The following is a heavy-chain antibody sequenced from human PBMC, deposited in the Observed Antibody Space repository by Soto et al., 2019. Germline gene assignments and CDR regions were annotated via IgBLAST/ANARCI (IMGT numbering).Heavy chain of an antibody. CDR3: ARWWSGRRQGFDP. Sequence: SETLSLTCTVSGGSISSGDYYWSWIRQHPGKGLEWIGYIYYSGSTYYNPSLKSRVTISVDTSKNQFSLKLNSVTAADTAVYYCARWWSGRRQGFDPWGQGTLVTVSS. V-gene: IGHV4-31*03. D-gene: IGHD3-3*01. CDR2: IYYSGST. CDR1: GGSISSGDYY. J-gene: IGHJ5*02.